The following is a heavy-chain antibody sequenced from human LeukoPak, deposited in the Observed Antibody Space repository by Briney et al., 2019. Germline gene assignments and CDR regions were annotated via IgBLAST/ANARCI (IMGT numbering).Heavy chain of an antibody. CDR3: ARAPSPMVRGIMPH. V-gene: IGHV3-74*01. J-gene: IGHJ4*02. CDR2: INSDGSST. CDR1: GFTFSSYW. D-gene: IGHD3-10*01. Sequence: GGSLRLSCAASGFTFSSYWMHWVRQAPGKGLVWVSRINSDGSSTNYADSVKGRFTISRDNPKNTLSLQMNSLRAEDTAVYYCARAPSPMVRGIMPHWGQGTQVTVSS.